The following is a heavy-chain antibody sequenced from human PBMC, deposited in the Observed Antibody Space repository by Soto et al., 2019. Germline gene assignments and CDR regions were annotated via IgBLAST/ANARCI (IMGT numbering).Heavy chain of an antibody. Sequence: KPSETLSLTCTVSGASTNPYYWSWIRQPPGKGLEWIGYIYYSGSSNYNPALRSRVTISLDTSKNQFSLKLSSVTAADTAVYYCARNVDTARAYYFDYWGQGILVTVSS. J-gene: IGHJ4*02. CDR1: GASTNPYY. CDR3: ARNVDTARAYYFDY. D-gene: IGHD5-18*01. V-gene: IGHV4-59*01. CDR2: IYYSGSS.